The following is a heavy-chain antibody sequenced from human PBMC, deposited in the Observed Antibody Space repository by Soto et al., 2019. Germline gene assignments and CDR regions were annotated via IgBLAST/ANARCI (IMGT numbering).Heavy chain of an antibody. D-gene: IGHD4-17*01. CDR1: GGSINSTNW. V-gene: IGHV4-4*02. CDR2: IYHSGST. Sequence: QVQLQESGPGLVKPSGTLSLTCAVSGGSINSTNWWSWVRQPPGKGLEGIGEIYHSGSTNYNPSLKSGVTXSXDXXKDQFSLKLGSVTAADTAVYYCARVWTTVTNWFDPWGQGTLVTVSS. CDR3: ARVWTTVTNWFDP. J-gene: IGHJ5*02.